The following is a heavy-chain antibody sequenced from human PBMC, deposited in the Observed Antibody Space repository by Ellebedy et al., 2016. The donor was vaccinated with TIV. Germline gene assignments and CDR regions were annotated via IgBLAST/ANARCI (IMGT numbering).Heavy chain of an antibody. V-gene: IGHV3-23*01. CDR3: AKDMDYGFFINDY. Sequence: PGGSLRLSCAASGFTFSSYAMSSVRQAPGQGLEWGSAISGSGGSTYYAESVKGRFTISRDNSKNTLYLQMNSLRAEDTAVYYCAKDMDYGFFINDYWGQGTLVTVSS. CDR1: GFTFSSYA. D-gene: IGHD4-17*01. J-gene: IGHJ4*02. CDR2: ISGSGGST.